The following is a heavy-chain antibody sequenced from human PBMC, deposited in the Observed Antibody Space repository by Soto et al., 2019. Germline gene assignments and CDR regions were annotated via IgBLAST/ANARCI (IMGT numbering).Heavy chain of an antibody. J-gene: IGHJ4*02. CDR2: ISYDGSNK. CDR3: ATKDGGDGYFDY. CDR1: GFTFSSYA. V-gene: IGHV3-30-3*01. Sequence: QVQLVESGGGVVQPGRSLRLSCAASGFTFSSYAMHWVRQAPGKGLEWVALISYDGSNKYYADSVKGRFTISRDNCKNTLDLQMSSMIAEDAAVYYCATKDGGDGYFDYWGQGTLVTVSS. D-gene: IGHD3-16*01.